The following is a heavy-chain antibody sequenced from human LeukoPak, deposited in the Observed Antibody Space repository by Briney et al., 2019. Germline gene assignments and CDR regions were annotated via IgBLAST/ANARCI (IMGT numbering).Heavy chain of an antibody. J-gene: IGHJ4*02. CDR2: IIPILGIA. CDR3: ATPSSSIAARRALDY. D-gene: IGHD6-6*01. V-gene: IGHV1-69*04. Sequence: GASVKVSCKASGYTFTSYGISWVRQAPGQGLEWMGRIIPILGIANYAQKFQGRVTITADKSTSTAYMELSSLRSEDTAVYYCATPSSSIAARRALDYWGQGTLVTVSS. CDR1: GYTFTSYG.